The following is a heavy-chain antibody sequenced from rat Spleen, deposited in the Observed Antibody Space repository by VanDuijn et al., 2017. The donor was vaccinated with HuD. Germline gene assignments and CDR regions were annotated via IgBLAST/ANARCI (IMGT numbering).Heavy chain of an antibody. CDR3: ARRGDYCDY. CDR1: GFTFSDYY. CDR2: ISYDGSST. V-gene: IGHV5-29*01. Sequence: EVQLVESDGGLVQPGRSLKLSCAASGFTFSDYYMAWVRQAPTKGLEWVATISYDGSSTYYRDSVKGRFTISRDNAKSTLYLQMDSLRSEDTATYYCARRGDYCDYWGQGVMVTVSS. J-gene: IGHJ2*01.